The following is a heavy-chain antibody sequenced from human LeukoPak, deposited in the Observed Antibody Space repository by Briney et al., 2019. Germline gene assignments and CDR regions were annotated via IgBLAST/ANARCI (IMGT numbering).Heavy chain of an antibody. CDR2: IYTSGST. D-gene: IGHD3-3*01. V-gene: IGHV4-4*07. CDR1: GGSISSYY. J-gene: IGHJ4*02. Sequence: PSETLSLTCTVSGGSISSYYWSWIRQPAGKGLEWIGRIYTSGSTNYNPSLKSRVTISVATSKNQCSLKLSSVTAADTAVYYCARLHDFWSGYHLDYWGQGTLVTVSS. CDR3: ARLHDFWSGYHLDY.